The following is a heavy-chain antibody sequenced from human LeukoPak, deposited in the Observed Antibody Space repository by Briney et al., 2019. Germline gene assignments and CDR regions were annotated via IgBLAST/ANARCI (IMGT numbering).Heavy chain of an antibody. CDR2: IYHGGST. CDR3: ASLGMEGGTTNWFDP. Sequence: PSETLSLTCTVSGYSIASGYYWGWIRQPPGEGLEWIGSIYHGGSTFYNPSLKSRVTTSVDTSKNQFSLKLHSVTAADTAVYYCASLGMEGGTTNWFDPWGQGTLVTVSS. V-gene: IGHV4-38-2*02. J-gene: IGHJ5*02. CDR1: GYSIASGYY. D-gene: IGHD1-26*01.